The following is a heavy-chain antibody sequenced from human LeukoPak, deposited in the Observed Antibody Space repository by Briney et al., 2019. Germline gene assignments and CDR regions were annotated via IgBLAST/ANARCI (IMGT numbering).Heavy chain of an antibody. J-gene: IGHJ4*02. Sequence: SETLSLTCTVSGGSISSGGYYWSWIRQPPGKGLEWIGEINHSGSTNYNPSLKSRVTISVDTSKNQFSLKLSSVTAADTAVYYCAREARRVYYGSGSYSYYFDYWGQGTLVTVSS. CDR3: AREARRVYYGSGSYSYYFDY. CDR2: INHSGST. V-gene: IGHV4-39*07. CDR1: GGSISSGGYY. D-gene: IGHD3-10*01.